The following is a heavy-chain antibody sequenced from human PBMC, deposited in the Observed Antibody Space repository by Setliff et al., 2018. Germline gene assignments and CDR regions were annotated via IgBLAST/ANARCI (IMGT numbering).Heavy chain of an antibody. CDR2: ISTDGSSI. CDR1: GFTFSTYW. CDR3: AKDFGDGGWFDP. V-gene: IGHV3-74*03. D-gene: IGHD3-10*01. J-gene: IGHJ5*02. Sequence: GGSLRLSCVTSGFTFSTYWMHWVRQAPGQGLVWVARISTDGSSITYADSVKGRFTISRDNSKNTLYLQMNSLRAEDTAVYYCAKDFGDGGWFDPWGQGTLVTVSS.